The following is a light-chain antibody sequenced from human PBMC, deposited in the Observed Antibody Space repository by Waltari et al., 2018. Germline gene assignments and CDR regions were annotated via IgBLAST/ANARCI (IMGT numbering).Light chain of an antibody. CDR2: DVS. V-gene: IGLV2-14*01. CDR3: SSYTSSSTWV. CDR1: SRDVGGYHY. Sequence: QSALTQPASVSGYPGQSITISCTGTSRDVGGYHYVSWYQQHPGKAPKLMIYDVSTRPSGVSNRFSGSKSGNTASLTISGLQAEDEADYYCSSYTSSSTWVFGGGTKLTVL. J-gene: IGLJ3*02.